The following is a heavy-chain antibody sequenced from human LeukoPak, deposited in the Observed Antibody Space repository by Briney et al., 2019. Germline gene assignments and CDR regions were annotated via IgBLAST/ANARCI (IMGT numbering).Heavy chain of an antibody. Sequence: SETLSPSSTAAGASISNYYRCWIRPPPEKGLEWIGSIYNSGSTNYNPSLKGRVTISVDKSKNKFSLKLSCVTAADTAVYYCVRAGRGGFSSYYEYMDVWGKGTTFTISS. V-gene: IGHV4-59*08. CDR2: IYNSGST. J-gene: IGHJ6*03. D-gene: IGHD6-13*01. CDR1: GASISNYY. CDR3: VRAGRGGFSSYYEYMDV.